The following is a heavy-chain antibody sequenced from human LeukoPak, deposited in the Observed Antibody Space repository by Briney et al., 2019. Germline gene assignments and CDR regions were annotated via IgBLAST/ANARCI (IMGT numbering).Heavy chain of an antibody. CDR3: ARSRYDFWSGYYLGDWFDP. V-gene: IGHV3-23*01. J-gene: IGHJ5*02. CDR1: GFTFSSYA. D-gene: IGHD3-3*01. Sequence: GGSLRLSCAASGFTFSSYAMSWVRQAPGKGLEWVSAISGSGGSTYYADSVKGRFTISRDNSKNTLYLQMNGLRAEDTAVYYCARSRYDFWSGYYLGDWFDPWGQGTLVTVSS. CDR2: ISGSGGST.